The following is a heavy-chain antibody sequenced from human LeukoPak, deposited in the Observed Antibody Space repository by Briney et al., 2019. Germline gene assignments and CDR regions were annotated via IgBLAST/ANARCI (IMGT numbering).Heavy chain of an antibody. V-gene: IGHV4-4*02. CDR1: GGSISSSYW. D-gene: IGHD3-10*01. Sequence: SETLSLTCAVSGGSISSSYWWSWIRQPPGKGLEWIGEIYHSGSTNYNLSLKSRVTISVDKSKNQFSLKLNSVTAADTAVYYCARDEYYYGSGSYSGVDVWGKGTTVTVSS. CDR3: ARDEYYYGSGSYSGVDV. CDR2: IYHSGST. J-gene: IGHJ6*04.